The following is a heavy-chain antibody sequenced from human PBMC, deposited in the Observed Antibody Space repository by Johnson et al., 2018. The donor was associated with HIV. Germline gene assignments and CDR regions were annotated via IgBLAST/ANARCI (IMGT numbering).Heavy chain of an antibody. D-gene: IGHD4-11*01. CDR3: ARETRDDAFDI. V-gene: IGHV3-9*01. J-gene: IGHJ3*02. Sequence: VQLVESGGGVVQPGRSLRLSCAASGFTFDDYAMHWVRQAPGKGLEWVSGISWNSGSIGYVDSVKGRFTISRDNAKNSLYLQMNNLRAEDTAMYYCARETRDDAFDIWGQGTMVTVSS. CDR2: ISWNSGSI. CDR1: GFTFDDYA.